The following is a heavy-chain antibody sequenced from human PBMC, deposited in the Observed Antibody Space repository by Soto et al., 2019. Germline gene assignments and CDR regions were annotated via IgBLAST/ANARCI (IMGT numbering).Heavy chain of an antibody. CDR2: VHPDSGGT. J-gene: IGHJ4*02. V-gene: IGHV1-2*02. CDR3: ARGAQGFFPVSGIYFHFDH. Sequence: GASVKVSCKTSGYIFTDHLIHWVRQSPGQGLQWVGWVHPDSGGTNVAQAFQDRVTMTADTSITTAYMDLARLRPDDTAIFYCARGAQGFFPVSGIYFHFDHWGQGTPVTVSS. CDR1: GYIFTDHL. D-gene: IGHD3-22*01.